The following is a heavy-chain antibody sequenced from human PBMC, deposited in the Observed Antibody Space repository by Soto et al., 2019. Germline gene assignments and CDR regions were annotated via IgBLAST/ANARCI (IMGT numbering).Heavy chain of an antibody. CDR1: GFTFSNHW. V-gene: IGHV3-7*01. CDR2: IKEDGSEK. D-gene: IGHD2-2*01. CDR3: ARPQYLPDDVFDV. J-gene: IGHJ3*01. Sequence: GGSLRLSCAASGFTFSNHWMTWVRQAPGKGLEWVANIKEDGSEKYYVDSVRGRFIISRDNAKNSLYLQVNSLRVEDTAVYYCARPQYLPDDVFDVWGRGTVVTVSS.